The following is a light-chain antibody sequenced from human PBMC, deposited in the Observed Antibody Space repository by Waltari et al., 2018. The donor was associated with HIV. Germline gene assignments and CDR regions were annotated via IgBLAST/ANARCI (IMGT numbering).Light chain of an antibody. J-gene: IGLJ1*01. V-gene: IGLV2-14*01. CDR2: EVS. CDR3: ISYTTSSTPYV. Sequence: QSALTQPASVSGSPGQSITISCTGTSSDVGGYNFVSWYQQYPGKAPKLMFYEVSNRPSGVSDRFSGSKSANTASLTISGLRAEDEADYYCISYTTSSTPYVLGTGTTVTVL. CDR1: SSDVGGYNF.